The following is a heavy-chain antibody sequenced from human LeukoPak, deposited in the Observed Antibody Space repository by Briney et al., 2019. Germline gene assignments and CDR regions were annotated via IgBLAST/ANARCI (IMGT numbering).Heavy chain of an antibody. D-gene: IGHD1-26*01. V-gene: IGHV3-21*01. CDR3: VRDLGGRSGH. CDR2: ISSSSSYI. CDR1: GFTFSSYS. Sequence: GGSLRLSCAASGFTFSSYSMNWVRQAPGKGLEWVSSISSSSSYIYYADSVKGRFTISRDNAKNTLYLQMNSLTAEDTAVYYCVRDLGGRSGHWGQGTLITVSS. J-gene: IGHJ4*02.